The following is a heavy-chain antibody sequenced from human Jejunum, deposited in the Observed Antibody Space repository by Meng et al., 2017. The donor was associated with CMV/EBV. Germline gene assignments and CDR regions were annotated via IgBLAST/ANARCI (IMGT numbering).Heavy chain of an antibody. D-gene: IGHD2-2*01. CDR3: ARWVVVPAAANWFDS. Sequence: SGITFSSYWKNWVRQAPGKGLEWVANIKQDGGEIYYVDSVKGRFTISRDNAKNSLYLQMNGLRAEDTAVYYCARWVVVPAAANWFDSWGQGTLVTVSS. CDR2: IKQDGGEI. J-gene: IGHJ5*01. V-gene: IGHV3-7*01. CDR1: GITFSSYW.